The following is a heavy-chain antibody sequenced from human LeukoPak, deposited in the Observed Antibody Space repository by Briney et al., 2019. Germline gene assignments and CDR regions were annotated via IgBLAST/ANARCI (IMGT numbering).Heavy chain of an antibody. CDR1: GGSISSYY. J-gene: IGHJ5*02. CDR2: INHSGST. V-gene: IGHV4-34*01. Sequence: SETLSLTCTVAGGSISSYYWSWIRQPPGKGLEWMGEINHSGSTNYNPSLKSRVTISVDTSKNQFSLKLSSVTAADTAVYYCARATVAGKGPNWFDPWGQGTLVTVSS. D-gene: IGHD6-19*01. CDR3: ARATVAGKGPNWFDP.